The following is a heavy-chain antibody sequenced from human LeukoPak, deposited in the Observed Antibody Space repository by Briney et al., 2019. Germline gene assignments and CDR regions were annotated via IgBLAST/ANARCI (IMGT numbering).Heavy chain of an antibody. J-gene: IGHJ4*02. CDR2: IKRKTDGGTA. CDR1: GFIFSNSW. V-gene: IGHV3-15*01. Sequence: GGSLRLSCAASGFIFSNSWMTWVRQAPGKGLEWIGHIKRKTDGGTADYAAPVRGRFTISRDDSKNTLYPQMNSLKTEDTAVYYCTTDTPSEWLVREFDYWGQGTLVTVSS. D-gene: IGHD6-19*01. CDR3: TTDTPSEWLVREFDY.